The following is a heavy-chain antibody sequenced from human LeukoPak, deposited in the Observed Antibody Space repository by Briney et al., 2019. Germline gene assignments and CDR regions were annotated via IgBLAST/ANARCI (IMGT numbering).Heavy chain of an antibody. D-gene: IGHD4-17*01. CDR1: GFTFSSYG. Sequence: GGSLRLSCAASGFTFSSYGMHWVRQAPGKGLEWVAVIWYDGSNKYYADSVKGRFTISRDNSKNTLYLQMNSLRAEDTAVYYCARERLLYGDYSRFALFDYWGQGTLVTVSS. CDR3: ARERLLYGDYSRFALFDY. CDR2: IWYDGSNK. V-gene: IGHV3-33*01. J-gene: IGHJ4*02.